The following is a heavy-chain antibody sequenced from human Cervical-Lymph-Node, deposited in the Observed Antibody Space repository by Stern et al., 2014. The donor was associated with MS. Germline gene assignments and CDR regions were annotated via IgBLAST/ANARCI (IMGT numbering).Heavy chain of an antibody. V-gene: IGHV3-30*04. CDR1: GFILSDFV. D-gene: IGHD1-1*01. Sequence: VQLVESGGGEVQPGRSLRLTCEVSGFILSDFVMHWVRQAPGKGLEWVALMSPDETDRDYKDSVQGRFTISSDNSKNILFLQLNSVRPEDTAFYYCSGGRDDKTFDVGGQGTLVTAS. CDR3: SGGRDDKTFDV. CDR2: MSPDETDR. J-gene: IGHJ3*01.